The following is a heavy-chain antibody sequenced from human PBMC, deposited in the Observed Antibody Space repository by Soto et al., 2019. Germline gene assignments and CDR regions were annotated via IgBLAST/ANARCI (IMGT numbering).Heavy chain of an antibody. CDR3: ARAGFYGDYSLRPYYFDY. CDR1: GYTFTSYG. Sequence: GALVKVSCKASGYTFTSYGISWVRQAPGQGLEWMGWISAYNGNTNYAQKLQGRATMTTDTSTSTAYMELRSLRSDDTAVYYCARAGFYGDYSLRPYYFDYWGQGTLVTVSS. J-gene: IGHJ4*02. D-gene: IGHD4-17*01. CDR2: ISAYNGNT. V-gene: IGHV1-18*01.